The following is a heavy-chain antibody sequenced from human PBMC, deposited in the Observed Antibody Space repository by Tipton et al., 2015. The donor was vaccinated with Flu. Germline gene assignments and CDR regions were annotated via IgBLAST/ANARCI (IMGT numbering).Heavy chain of an antibody. Sequence: TLSLTCNVSGGSFASYYWSWIRQPPEKGLEWLGFFSYIGSTEYNPSLRSRATITVDKSTNQLYLTLNSVTAADTAVYFCARVHVDLVSTIFGGADNWFDPWGQGTRVTVSS. D-gene: IGHD5/OR15-5a*01. V-gene: IGHV4-59*01. CDR1: GGSFASYY. CDR3: ARVHVDLVSTIFGGADNWFDP. J-gene: IGHJ5*02. CDR2: FSYIGST.